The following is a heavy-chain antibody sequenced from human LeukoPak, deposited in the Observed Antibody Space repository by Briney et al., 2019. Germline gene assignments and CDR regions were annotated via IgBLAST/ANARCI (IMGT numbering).Heavy chain of an antibody. J-gene: IGHJ4*02. V-gene: IGHV4-39*01. D-gene: IGHD1-26*01. CDR1: GGSITSSGYY. Sequence: SETLSLTCTVSGGSITSSGYYWVWIRQPPGKGLDWIGSLYHSGSAHYNPSLKSRVTISVDTSKNQFSLKLNSVTAADTAVYYCARTHSGSYYGFDFWGQGTLVTVSS. CDR3: ARTHSGSYYGFDF. CDR2: LYHSGSA.